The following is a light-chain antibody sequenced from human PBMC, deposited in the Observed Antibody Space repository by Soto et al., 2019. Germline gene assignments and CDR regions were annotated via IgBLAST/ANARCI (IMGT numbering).Light chain of an antibody. CDR3: QQYGSSPGT. V-gene: IGKV3-20*01. Sequence: EIMLTQSPGTLSLSPVDRATLSCRASQSVSSSYLAWYQQKPGQAPRLLIYGASSRATGIPDRFSGSGSGTDFTLTISRLEPEDFAVYYCQQYGSSPGTFGQGTKVDIK. CDR1: QSVSSSY. CDR2: GAS. J-gene: IGKJ1*01.